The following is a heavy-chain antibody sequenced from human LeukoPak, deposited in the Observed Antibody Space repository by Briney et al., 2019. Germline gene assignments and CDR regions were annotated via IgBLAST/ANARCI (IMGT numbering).Heavy chain of an antibody. CDR1: GYXFTSYY. V-gene: IGHV1-46*01. J-gene: IGHJ5*02. CDR3: ARDFGRIVVVPAAMRGWFDP. CDR2: INPSGGST. D-gene: IGHD2-2*01. Sequence: ASVKVSCMASGYXFTSYYIHWVRQAPGQGLEWVGIINPSGGSTSYAQKFQGRVTMTRDTSTSTVYMELSSLRSEDTAVYYCARDFGRIVVVPAAMRGWFDPWGQGTLVTVSS.